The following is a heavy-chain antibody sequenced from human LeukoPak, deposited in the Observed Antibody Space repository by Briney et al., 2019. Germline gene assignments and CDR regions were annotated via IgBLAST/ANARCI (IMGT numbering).Heavy chain of an antibody. V-gene: IGHV1-58*01. CDR3: AAVPNANAWYWDDAFDI. CDR1: GFTFTTSA. Sequence: SVKVSGKASGFTFTTSAVQGGRKARGQRLEWIGRSVVVSGIPDPAQKFQGRLTTTRDISTSTASMGLGSLRSDDTAVFYCAAVPNANAWYWDDAFDIWGQGTMVTVSS. CDR2: SVVVSGIP. J-gene: IGHJ3*02. D-gene: IGHD2-8*02.